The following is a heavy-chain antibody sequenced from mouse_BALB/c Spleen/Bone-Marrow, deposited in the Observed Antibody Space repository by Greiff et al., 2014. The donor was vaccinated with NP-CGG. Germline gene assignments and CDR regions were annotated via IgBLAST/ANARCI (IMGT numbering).Heavy chain of an antibody. V-gene: IGHV5-4*02. J-gene: IGHJ4*01. CDR3: ARDRRITTATYAMDY. Sequence: DVMLVESGGGLVKPGRSLKLSCAASGFTFSDYYMYWVRQTPEKRLEWVATISDGGSYTYYPDSVKGRFTISRDNAKNNLYLQMSSLKSEDTAMYYCARDRRITTATYAMDYWGQGTSVTVSS. D-gene: IGHD1-2*01. CDR2: ISDGGSYT. CDR1: GFTFSDYY.